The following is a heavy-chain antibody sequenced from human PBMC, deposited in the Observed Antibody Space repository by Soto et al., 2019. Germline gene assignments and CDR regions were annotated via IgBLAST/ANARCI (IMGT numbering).Heavy chain of an antibody. CDR3: ARSGITIFGVVPYGMDV. CDR2: IYYSGST. CDR1: GGSISSGGYY. D-gene: IGHD3-3*01. V-gene: IGHV4-31*03. J-gene: IGHJ6*02. Sequence: TSETLSLTCTVSGGSISSGGYYWSWIRQHPGKGLEWIGYIYYSGSTYYNPSLKSRVTISVDTSKNQFSLKLSSVTAADTAVYYCARSGITIFGVVPYGMDVWGQGTTVTVSS.